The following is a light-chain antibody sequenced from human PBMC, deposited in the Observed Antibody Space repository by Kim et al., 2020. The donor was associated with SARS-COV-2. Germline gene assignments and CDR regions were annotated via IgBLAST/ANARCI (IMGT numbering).Light chain of an antibody. CDR2: KDS. Sequence: VSPGQTARTTCSGDVLAKKYSRWFQQKPGQAPVLVIYKDSERPSVIPERFSGSSSGTTVTLTISGAQVEDEADYYCYSAADNNLGVFGGGTQLTVL. CDR1: VLAKKY. CDR3: YSAADNNLGV. J-gene: IGLJ3*02. V-gene: IGLV3-27*01.